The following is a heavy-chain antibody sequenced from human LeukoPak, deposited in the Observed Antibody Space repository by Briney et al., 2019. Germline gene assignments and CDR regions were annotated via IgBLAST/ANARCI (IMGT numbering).Heavy chain of an antibody. CDR2: ISAYNGNT. D-gene: IGHD6-19*01. CDR1: VYTFTSYG. V-gene: IGHV1-18*01. Sequence: GASVKVSCKASVYTFTSYGISWVRQAPGQGLEWMGWISAYNGNTNYAQKLQGRVTMTTDTSTSTAYMELRSLRSDDTAVYYCASSSSGPGNYYFDYWGQGTLVTVSS. CDR3: ASSSSGPGNYYFDY. J-gene: IGHJ4*02.